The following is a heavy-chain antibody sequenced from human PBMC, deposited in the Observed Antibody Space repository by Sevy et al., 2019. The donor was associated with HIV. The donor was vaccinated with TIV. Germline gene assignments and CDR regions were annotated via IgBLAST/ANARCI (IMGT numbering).Heavy chain of an antibody. Sequence: SETLSLTCTVSGVSISRSSYDWGWIRQPPGKGLEWIGRIYHSGSTYSNPSLKSRVIISVDTSKYQLALNLRAVTAEGWGVDYCTRHGGIVDRAFDFWGLGTLVTASS. V-gene: IGHV4-39*01. CDR2: IYHSGST. D-gene: IGHD2-21*01. CDR3: TRHGGIVDRAFDF. J-gene: IGHJ4*02. CDR1: GVSISRSSYD.